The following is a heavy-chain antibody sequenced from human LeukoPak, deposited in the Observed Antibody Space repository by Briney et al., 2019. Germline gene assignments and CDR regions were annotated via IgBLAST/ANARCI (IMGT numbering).Heavy chain of an antibody. J-gene: IGHJ4*02. Sequence: GESLQISCKGSGYIFTSYWYGWVRQLPGKGLEWMGIIYPGDSDTRYSPSFQGQVTISADKSISTAYLQWSTLKASDTAMYYCARWSEEGVDYWGQGTLVTVSS. D-gene: IGHD1-14*01. V-gene: IGHV5-51*01. CDR3: ARWSEEGVDY. CDR2: IYPGDSDT. CDR1: GYIFTSYW.